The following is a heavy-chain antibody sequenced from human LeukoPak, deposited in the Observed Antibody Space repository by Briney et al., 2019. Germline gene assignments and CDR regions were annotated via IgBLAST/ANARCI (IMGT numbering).Heavy chain of an antibody. CDR3: ARFLLVVDSDDAFDI. CDR2: IIPILGIA. J-gene: IGHJ3*02. CDR1: GGTFSSYT. Sequence: SVKVSCKASGGTFSSYTINWVRQAPGQGLEWMGRIIPILGIANCAQKFQGRVTITADKSTSTAYMELSSLRSEDTAVYYCARFLLVVDSDDAFDIWGQGTMVTVSS. D-gene: IGHD3-22*01. V-gene: IGHV1-69*02.